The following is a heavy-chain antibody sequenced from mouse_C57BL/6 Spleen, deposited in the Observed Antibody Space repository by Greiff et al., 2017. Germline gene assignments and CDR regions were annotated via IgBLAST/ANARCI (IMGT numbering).Heavy chain of an antibody. CDR1: GFTFSSYA. D-gene: IGHD2-5*01. CDR3: ARGRTIVTPFDY. V-gene: IGHV5-4*01. Sequence: EVQLVESGGGLVKPGGSLKLSCAASGFTFSSYAMSWVRQTPEKRLEWVATISDGGSYTYYPDNVKGRFTISRDNAKNNLYLQMSHLKSEDTAMYYCARGRTIVTPFDYWGQGTTLTVSS. CDR2: ISDGGSYT. J-gene: IGHJ2*01.